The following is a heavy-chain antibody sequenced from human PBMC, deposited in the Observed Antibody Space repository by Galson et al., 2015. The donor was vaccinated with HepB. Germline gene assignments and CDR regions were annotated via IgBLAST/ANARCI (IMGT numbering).Heavy chain of an antibody. CDR2: IRSKAYGGTT. D-gene: IGHD5-12*01. V-gene: IGHV3-49*03. J-gene: IGHJ6*02. CDR3: TRDLWWLQGGRLYGMDV. CDR1: GFTFGDYA. Sequence: SLRLSCAASGFTFGDYAMSWFRQAPGKGLEWVGFIRSKAYGGTTEYAASVKGRFTISRNDSKSIAYLQMNSLKTEDTAVYYCTRDLWWLQGGRLYGMDVWGQGTTVTVSS.